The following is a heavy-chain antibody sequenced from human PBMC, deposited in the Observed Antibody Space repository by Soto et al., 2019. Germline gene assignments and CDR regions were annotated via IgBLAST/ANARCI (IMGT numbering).Heavy chain of an antibody. D-gene: IGHD3-10*01. Sequence: QVQLQQWGAGLLKPSETLSLTCAVYGGSFSGYYWSWIRQPPGKGLEWIGEINHSGSTNYNPSLKSRVPISVDKSKNQCSLKLSSGTAPHTAVYYCARGRALLLWFGEYNWFDPWGQGTLVTVSS. CDR3: ARGRALLLWFGEYNWFDP. CDR2: INHSGST. CDR1: GGSFSGYY. J-gene: IGHJ5*02. V-gene: IGHV4-34*01.